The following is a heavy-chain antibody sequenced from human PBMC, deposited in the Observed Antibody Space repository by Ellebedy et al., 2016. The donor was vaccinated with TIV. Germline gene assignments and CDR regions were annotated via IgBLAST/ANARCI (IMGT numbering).Heavy chain of an antibody. Sequence: MPSETLSLTCTVSGGSISNSDYYLNWIRQPPGTGLERIGIIYYSGSDYYNPSLKSRVTVSVDTSKNQFSLNLSSVTAADTAVYYCARDPALPRGRFDTWGQGTLVTVSS. V-gene: IGHV4-39*07. J-gene: IGHJ5*02. CDR3: ARDPALPRGRFDT. CDR2: IYYSGSD. CDR1: GGSISNSDYY.